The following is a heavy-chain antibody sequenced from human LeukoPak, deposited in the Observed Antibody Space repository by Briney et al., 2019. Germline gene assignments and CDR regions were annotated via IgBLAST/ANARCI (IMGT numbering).Heavy chain of an antibody. CDR3: AASSGRETYCDIMTDFQH. J-gene: IGHJ1*01. V-gene: IGHV3-23*01. CDR2: IYGSGGRT. CDR1: GFTFSSYA. D-gene: IGHD3-9*01. Sequence: GGSLRLSCAASGFTFSSYAMSWVRQAPGKGLEWVSDIYGSGGRTYYAHSVKGRFTISRDNSKKTLYMQKNSQKAEDTAIYYCAASSGRETYCDIMTDFQHWGQGTLVTVSS.